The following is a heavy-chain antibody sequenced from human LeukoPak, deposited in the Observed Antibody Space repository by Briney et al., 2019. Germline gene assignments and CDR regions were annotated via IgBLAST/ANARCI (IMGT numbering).Heavy chain of an antibody. J-gene: IGHJ4*02. CDR2: INPGDGHT. Sequence: ASVKVSCKASGYTLTNYFVHWVRQAPGQGLEWMGRINPGDGHTHYAREFQDRVTLTRDRSTSTVYMEVSSLTSGETAVFFCAREFPGGSRGFDYWGQGTLVAVSS. CDR3: AREFPGGSRGFDY. D-gene: IGHD3-22*01. CDR1: GYTLTNYF. V-gene: IGHV1-46*01.